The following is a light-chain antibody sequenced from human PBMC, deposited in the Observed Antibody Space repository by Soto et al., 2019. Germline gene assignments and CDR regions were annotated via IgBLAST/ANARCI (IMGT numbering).Light chain of an antibody. Sequence: QSVLTQPASVSGSPGQSISISCTGTNNDVGGFDFVSWYHQHPGKAPELVIYEVSNRPSGVSHRFSGSKSGNTASLTISGLQAEDEADYYCASYESSGTWVFGGGTKLTVL. CDR3: ASYESSGTWV. CDR1: NNDVGGFDF. V-gene: IGLV2-14*01. CDR2: EVS. J-gene: IGLJ3*02.